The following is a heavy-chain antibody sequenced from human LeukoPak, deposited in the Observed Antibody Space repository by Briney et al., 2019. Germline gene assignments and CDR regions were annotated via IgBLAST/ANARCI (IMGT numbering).Heavy chain of an antibody. J-gene: IGHJ4*02. CDR1: GFTLNDYY. D-gene: IGHD3/OR15-3a*01. CDR2: SSSSGTTI. V-gene: IGHV3-11*01. Sequence: GGSLRLSCAASGFTLNDYYMSRIRQAPGKGLEWVSYSSSSGTTIYYADSVKGRFAISRDNARNSLYLQMNSLRAEDTAVYYCARRRDFIDYWGQGTLVTVSS. CDR3: ARRRDFIDY.